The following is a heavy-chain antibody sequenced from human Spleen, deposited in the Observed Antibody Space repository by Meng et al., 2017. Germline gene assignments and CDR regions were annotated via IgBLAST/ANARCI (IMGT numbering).Heavy chain of an antibody. J-gene: IGHJ4*02. CDR1: GFTFSDYY. V-gene: IGHV3-11*01. CDR3: ARGFNGGNSGAFGH. D-gene: IGHD4-23*01. Sequence: QVQLVESGGGLVKPGGSLRLSCAASGFTFSDYYMSWIRQAPGKGLEWISYISTSGNTIYYTDSVKGRFAISRDNAKNSLYLQMSSLRAEDTAVYYCARGFNGGNSGAFGHWGQGTLVTVSS. CDR2: ISTSGNTI.